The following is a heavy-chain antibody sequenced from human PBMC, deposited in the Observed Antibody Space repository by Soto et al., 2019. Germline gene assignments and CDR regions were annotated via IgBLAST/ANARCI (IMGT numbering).Heavy chain of an antibody. D-gene: IGHD1-26*01. J-gene: IGHJ6*02. CDR3: AKEYGELPTEGIYYYYGMDV. V-gene: IGHV3-30*18. CDR1: GFTFSSYG. CDR2: ISYDGSNK. Sequence: QVQLVESGGGVVQPGRSLRLSCAASGFTFSSYGMHWVRQAPGKGLEWVAVISYDGSNKYYADSVKGRFTISRDNSKNTLYLQMNSLRAEDTAVYYCAKEYGELPTEGIYYYYGMDVWGQGTTVTVSS.